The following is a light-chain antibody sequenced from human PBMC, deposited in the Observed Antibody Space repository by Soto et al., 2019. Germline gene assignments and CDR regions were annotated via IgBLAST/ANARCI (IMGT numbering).Light chain of an antibody. V-gene: IGKV3-15*01. Sequence: EVVMTQSPATLSVSPGERATLSCRASQSVGIALAWYQQKPGQAPRLLIHGASTRATGIPARFSGSGSGRDFTLTITNLQSEDFAVYYCQQYHNWPPITFGHGTKVEIK. J-gene: IGKJ1*01. CDR1: QSVGIA. CDR2: GAS. CDR3: QQYHNWPPIT.